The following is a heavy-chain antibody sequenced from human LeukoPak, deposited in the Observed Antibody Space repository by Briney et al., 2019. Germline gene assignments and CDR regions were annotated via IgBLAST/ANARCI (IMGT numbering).Heavy chain of an antibody. Sequence: ASVKVSCKVSGYTLTELSMHWVRQAPGKGLEWMGGFDPEDGETIYAQKFQGRVTMTEDTSTDTAYMELSSLRSEDTAVYYCATARGVPAAMYYHGMDVWGQGTTVTVSS. D-gene: IGHD2-2*01. CDR1: GYTLTELS. CDR3: ATARGVPAAMYYHGMDV. CDR2: FDPEDGET. J-gene: IGHJ6*02. V-gene: IGHV1-24*01.